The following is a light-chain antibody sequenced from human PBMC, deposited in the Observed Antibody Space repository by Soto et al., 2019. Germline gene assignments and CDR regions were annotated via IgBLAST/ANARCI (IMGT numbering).Light chain of an antibody. J-gene: IGLJ3*02. CDR1: SGHSSYA. CDR2: LNSDGSH. CDR3: QTWATGIRV. Sequence: QLVLTQSPSASASLGASVKLTCTLSSGHSSYAIAWHQQQPEKGPRYLMNLNSDGSHNKGDGIPDRFSGSSSGAERYLTISSLQSEDEADYYCQTWATGIRVFGGGTELTVL. V-gene: IGLV4-69*01.